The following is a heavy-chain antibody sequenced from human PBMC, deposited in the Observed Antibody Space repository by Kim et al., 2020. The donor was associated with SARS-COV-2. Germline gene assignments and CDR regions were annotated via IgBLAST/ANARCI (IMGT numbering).Heavy chain of an antibody. Sequence: SETLSLTCAVSGGSISSSNWWSWVRQPPGKGLEWIGVIYHSGSTNYTPSLKRRVTISVDKSKNQFSLELSSVTAADTAVYYCASGPENCSGGSCSLYDWFDPWGQGTLVTVSS. CDR2: IYHSGST. CDR1: GGSISSSNW. D-gene: IGHD2-15*01. J-gene: IGHJ5*02. V-gene: IGHV4-4*02. CDR3: ASGPENCSGGSCSLYDWFDP.